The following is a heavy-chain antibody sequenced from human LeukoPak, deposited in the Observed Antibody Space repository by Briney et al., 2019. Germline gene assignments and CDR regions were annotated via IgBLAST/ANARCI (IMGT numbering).Heavy chain of an antibody. CDR3: AKGVSGWPYYFDY. Sequence: PGGSLRLSCAASEFIFSRYAMHWVRQAPGKGLEWVAILSYDDTNEYYADSVAGRFTISRDNSKNTLYLQMNSLRAEDTAVYYCAKGVSGWPYYFDYWGRGTLVTVSS. CDR1: EFIFSRYA. J-gene: IGHJ4*02. V-gene: IGHV3-30*04. CDR2: LSYDDTNE. D-gene: IGHD6-19*01.